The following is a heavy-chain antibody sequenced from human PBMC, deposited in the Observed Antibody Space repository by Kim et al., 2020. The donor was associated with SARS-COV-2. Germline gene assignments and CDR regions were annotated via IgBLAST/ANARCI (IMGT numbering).Heavy chain of an antibody. CDR3: ARGQLVGGFYYYYYMDV. V-gene: IGHV3-33*01. CDR1: GFTFSSYG. Sequence: GGSLRLSCAASGFTFSSYGMHWVRQAPGKGLEWVAVIWYDGSNKYYADSVKGRFTISRDNSKNTLYLQMNSLRAEDTSVYYCARGQLVGGFYYYYYMDVWGKGTTVTVSS. CDR2: IWYDGSNK. D-gene: IGHD6-6*01. J-gene: IGHJ6*03.